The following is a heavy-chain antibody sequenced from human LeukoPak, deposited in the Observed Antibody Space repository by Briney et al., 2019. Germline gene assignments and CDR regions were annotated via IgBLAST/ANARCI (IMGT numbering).Heavy chain of an antibody. CDR2: ISSSSSYI. CDR3: ARDLTMLGTPGDDFDY. CDR1: GFTFSSYN. D-gene: IGHD3-3*01. Sequence: GGSLRLSCVVSGFTFSSYNMNWVRQAPGKGLEWVSSISSSSSYIYYADSVKGRFTISRDNAKNTVYLQMTSLRAEDTAIYYCARDLTMLGTPGDDFDYWGQGSLVTVSS. J-gene: IGHJ4*02. V-gene: IGHV3-21*01.